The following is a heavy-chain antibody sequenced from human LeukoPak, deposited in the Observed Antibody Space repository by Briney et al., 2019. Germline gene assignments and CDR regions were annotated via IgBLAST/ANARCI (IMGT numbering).Heavy chain of an antibody. CDR3: ARQEYYSSSWGPFDY. CDR1: GGSIISYY. D-gene: IGHD6-13*01. CDR2: IYYSGST. Sequence: PSETLSLTCIFSGGSIISYYWSWIRQPPGKGLEGIGYIYYSGSTNYNPSLKSRVTISVDTSKNQFSLKLSSVTAADTAVYYCARQEYYSSSWGPFDYWGQGTLVTVSS. J-gene: IGHJ4*02. V-gene: IGHV4-59*08.